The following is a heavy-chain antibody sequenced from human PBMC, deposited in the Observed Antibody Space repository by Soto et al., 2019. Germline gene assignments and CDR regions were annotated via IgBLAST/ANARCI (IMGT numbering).Heavy chain of an antibody. CDR2: ISPSGGST. V-gene: IGHV1-46*01. CDR3: KRASGFGELDAFDI. Sequence: ASVKVSCKTSGYSFTIYYLHWVSQDTGQGPEWMGIISPSGGSTRYAQKFQGRVTMTSDTSTSTVYMDLSSLRSEDTAVYYCKRASGFGELDAFDIWGQGTMVTVSS. J-gene: IGHJ3*02. CDR1: GYSFTIYY. D-gene: IGHD3-10*01.